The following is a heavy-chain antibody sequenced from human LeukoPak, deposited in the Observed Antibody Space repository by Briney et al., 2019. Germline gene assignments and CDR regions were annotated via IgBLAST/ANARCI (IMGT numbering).Heavy chain of an antibody. CDR1: GFIVNTNY. CDR3: ARDSYGDSNFDS. Sequence: GGSLRLSCAASGFIVNTNYMTWVRQAPGRGLEWVSFIYADGNTYYADSVKGRFTISRDISKNAVYLQMNSLRAEDTAVYYCARDSYGDSNFDSWGQGTLVTVSS. D-gene: IGHD4-17*01. CDR2: IYADGNT. V-gene: IGHV3-53*01. J-gene: IGHJ4*02.